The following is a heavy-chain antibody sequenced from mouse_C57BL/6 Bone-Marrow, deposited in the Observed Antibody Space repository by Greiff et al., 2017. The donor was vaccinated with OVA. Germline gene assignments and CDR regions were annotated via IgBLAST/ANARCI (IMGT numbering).Heavy chain of an antibody. J-gene: IGHJ3*01. CDR2: IYPGGGYT. Sequence: QVQLKESGAELVRPGTSVKMSCKASGYTFTNYWIGWAKQRPGHGLEWIGDIYPGGGYTNYNEKFKGKATLTADKSSSTAYMQFSSLTSEDSAIYYCARNDYDGTWFAYWGQGTLVTVSA. V-gene: IGHV1-63*01. CDR1: GYTFTNYW. CDR3: ARNDYDGTWFAY. D-gene: IGHD2-4*01.